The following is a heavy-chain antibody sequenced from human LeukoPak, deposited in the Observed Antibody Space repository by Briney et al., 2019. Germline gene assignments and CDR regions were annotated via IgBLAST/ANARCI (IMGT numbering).Heavy chain of an antibody. Sequence: GASVKVSCKASGYTFTSYDINWVRQATGQGLEWMGWMNPNSGNTGYAQKFQGRVTMTRNTSISTAYMELSSLRSEDTAVYYCARVRVYHRGRRPYYFDYWGQGTLVTVSS. CDR1: GYTFTSYD. CDR2: MNPNSGNT. CDR3: ARVRVYHRGRRPYYFDY. V-gene: IGHV1-8*01. D-gene: IGHD3-16*01. J-gene: IGHJ4*02.